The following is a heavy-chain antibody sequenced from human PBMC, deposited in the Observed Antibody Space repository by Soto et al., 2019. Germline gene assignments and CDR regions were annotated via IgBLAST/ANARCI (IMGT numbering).Heavy chain of an antibody. CDR2: TWYDGNSQ. D-gene: IGHD3-16*02. J-gene: IGHJ4*02. Sequence: QVRLVESGGGVVQTGRSLRLSCAASGFIFKDYGMHWVRQAPGKGLEWVALTWYDGNSQYYADSVKGRFTISKDNSKNTLFLQMNSLSAEDTATYFCAREHYDYVWGSYRFPFYYWGQGTLVTVSS. V-gene: IGHV3-33*01. CDR1: GFIFKDYG. CDR3: AREHYDYVWGSYRFPFYY.